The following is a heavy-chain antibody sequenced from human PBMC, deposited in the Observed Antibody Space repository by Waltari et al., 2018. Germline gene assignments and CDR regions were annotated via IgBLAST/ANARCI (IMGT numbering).Heavy chain of an antibody. J-gene: IGHJ3*02. CDR2: IYTSGST. V-gene: IGHV4-4*07. CDR1: GGSISSYY. Sequence: QVQLQESGPGLVKPSETLSLTCTVSGGSISSYYWSWIRQPAGKGLEWIGRIYTSGSTNYTPSLKSRVTISVDKSKNQFSLKLSSVTAADTAVYYCARVRRRITMVRGAPDAFDIWGQGTMVTVSS. D-gene: IGHD3-10*01. CDR3: ARVRRRITMVRGAPDAFDI.